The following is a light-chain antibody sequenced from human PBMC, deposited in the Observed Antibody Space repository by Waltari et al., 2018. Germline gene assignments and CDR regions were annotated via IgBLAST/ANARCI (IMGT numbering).Light chain of an antibody. J-gene: IGLJ1*01. CDR1: ASNIGTGYA. Sequence: QSVLTQPPSVSGATGQRVTISCPGGASNIGTGYAVLSYQQVPGTPPQLFIIGNNTRPSGVPDRFSGSKSGTSASLAITGLQAEDEADYYCQSYDYSLSGYVFGTGTKVTVL. CDR2: GNN. CDR3: QSYDYSLSGYV. V-gene: IGLV1-40*01.